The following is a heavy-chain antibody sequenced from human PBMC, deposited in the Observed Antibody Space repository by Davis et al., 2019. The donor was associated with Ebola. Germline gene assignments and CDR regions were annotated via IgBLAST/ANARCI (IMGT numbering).Heavy chain of an antibody. V-gene: IGHV1-18*01. J-gene: IGHJ4*02. CDR1: GFIFSSYV. CDR2: INPHNGNT. CDR3: ARAQFPTTSDH. D-gene: IGHD1-1*01. Sequence: GGSLRLSCAASGFIFSSYVIHWVRQAPGQGLEWMGWINPHNGNTNYAQNVQGRVIMTSDTATTTAYMEVGSLRSDDTAVYYCARAQFPTTSDHWGQGTLVTVSS.